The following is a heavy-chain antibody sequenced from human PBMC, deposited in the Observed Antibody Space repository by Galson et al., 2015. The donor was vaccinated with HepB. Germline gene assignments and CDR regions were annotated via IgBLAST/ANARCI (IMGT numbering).Heavy chain of an antibody. D-gene: IGHD3-10*01. CDR2: IKQDGSEK. Sequence: SLRLSCAASGFTFSNYWMSWVRQAPGKGLECVANIKQDGSEKYYVDSVKGRFTISRDNAKNSLYLQMNSLRAEDTAVYYCARDSDYYGSGSQSLWGQGTLVTVSS. V-gene: IGHV3-7*03. J-gene: IGHJ4*02. CDR3: ARDSDYYGSGSQSL. CDR1: GFTFSNYW.